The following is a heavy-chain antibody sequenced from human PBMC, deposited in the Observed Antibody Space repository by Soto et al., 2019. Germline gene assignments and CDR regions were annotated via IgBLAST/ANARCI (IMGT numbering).Heavy chain of an antibody. CDR2: FDPEDGET. CDR3: ATHRSGRFLEWLPEGSLGY. D-gene: IGHD3-3*01. Sequence: QVQLVQSGAEVKKPGASVKVSCKVSGYTLTDLSMQWVRQAPGKGLEWMGGFDPEDGETIYAPKVQGRVTMTEDTATDTVYMELSSLRSEATAVYYCATHRSGRFLEWLPEGSLGYWGQGTLVTVSS. V-gene: IGHV1-24*01. CDR1: GYTLTDLS. J-gene: IGHJ4*02.